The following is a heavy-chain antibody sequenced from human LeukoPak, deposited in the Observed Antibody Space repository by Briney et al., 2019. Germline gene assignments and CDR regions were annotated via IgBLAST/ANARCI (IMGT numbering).Heavy chain of an antibody. CDR2: IIPIFGTA. D-gene: IGHD2-2*02. J-gene: IGHJ5*02. CDR1: GGTFSSYA. CDR3: ARDGLGYCSSTSCYNPNT. Sequence: SVKVSCKASGGTFSSYAISWVRQAPGQGLEWMGGIIPIFGTANYAQKFQGRVTITTDESTSTAYMELSSLRSEDTAVYYCARDGLGYCSSTSCYNPNTWGQGTLVTVSS. V-gene: IGHV1-69*05.